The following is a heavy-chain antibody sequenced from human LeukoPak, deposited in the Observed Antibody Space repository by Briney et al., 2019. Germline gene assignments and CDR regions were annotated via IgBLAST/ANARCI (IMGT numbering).Heavy chain of an antibody. Sequence: GGALRLSCAASGFTFSSYDMTWVRQAPGRGLEWVSSIRPSGDNTYYGDSVKGRFTISRDNSKNTVYLQMNNMRVDDTAVYYCARVARWHWFDPWGQGTLVTVSS. D-gene: IGHD5-12*01. CDR2: IRPSGDNT. J-gene: IGHJ5*02. CDR1: GFTFSSYD. CDR3: ARVARWHWFDP. V-gene: IGHV3-23*01.